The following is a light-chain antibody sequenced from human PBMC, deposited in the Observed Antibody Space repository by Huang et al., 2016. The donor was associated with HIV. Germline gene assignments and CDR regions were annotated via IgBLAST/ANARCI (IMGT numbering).Light chain of an antibody. Sequence: ENLMTQSPSTLSVSPGESATLSCRASQSVSKNLAWYQQKPGQAPKLLIYGSSTRAAGIPARFGGSGSGADCTLTICSLQSEDFAVYYCQQYNTSPRTFGQGTKVEV. CDR1: QSVSKN. V-gene: IGKV3-15*01. J-gene: IGKJ1*01. CDR2: GSS. CDR3: QQYNTSPRT.